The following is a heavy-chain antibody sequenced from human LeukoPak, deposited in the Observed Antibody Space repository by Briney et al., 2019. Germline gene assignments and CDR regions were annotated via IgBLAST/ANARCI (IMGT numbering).Heavy chain of an antibody. V-gene: IGHV4-59*07. Sequence: PSDTLSLTCTVSGGSISNHYWVWIRQPPGKGLEYIGDIYSSGSTNYNPSLKSRVTISVDTSKNQFSLKLSSVTTADTAVYYCAQSINYFDPWGQGALVTVSS. CDR2: IYSSGST. CDR1: GGSISNHY. D-gene: IGHD1-7*01. CDR3: AQSINYFDP. J-gene: IGHJ5*02.